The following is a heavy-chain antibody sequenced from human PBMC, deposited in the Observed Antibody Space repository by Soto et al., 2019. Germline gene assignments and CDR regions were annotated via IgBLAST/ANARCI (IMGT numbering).Heavy chain of an antibody. CDR2: IIPIFGTA. Sequence: QVQLVQSGAEVKKPGSSVKVSCKASVGTFSSYAISWVRQAPGQGLEWMGGIIPIFGTANYAQKFQGRVTSTADESTSTAYVELSSLRSEDTAVYYCAREPYYYDSSGSHLGVWGQGTTVTVSS. CDR3: AREPYYYDSSGSHLGV. V-gene: IGHV1-69*12. CDR1: VGTFSSYA. D-gene: IGHD3-22*01. J-gene: IGHJ6*02.